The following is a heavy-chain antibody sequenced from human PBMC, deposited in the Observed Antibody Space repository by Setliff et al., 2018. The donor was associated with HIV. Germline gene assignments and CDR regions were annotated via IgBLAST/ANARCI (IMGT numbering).Heavy chain of an antibody. Sequence: GASVKVSCKASGGTFSRYAISWVRQAPGQGLEWMGGIIPIFGTANYAQKFQGRVTITADESTTTAYMELSSLRSEDTAVYYCASGSHGEGATDYWGLGTLVTVSS. V-gene: IGHV1-69*13. J-gene: IGHJ4*02. CDR3: ASGSHGEGATDY. CDR1: GGTFSRYA. D-gene: IGHD1-26*01. CDR2: IIPIFGTA.